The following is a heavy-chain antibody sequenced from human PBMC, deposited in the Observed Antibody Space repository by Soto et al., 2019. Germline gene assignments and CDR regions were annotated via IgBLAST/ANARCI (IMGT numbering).Heavy chain of an antibody. V-gene: IGHV3-33*01. J-gene: IGHJ4*02. Sequence: LRLSCAASGFTFSSYGMHWVRQAPGKGLEWVAVIWYDGSNKYYADSVKGRFTISRDNSKNTLYLQMNSLRAEDTAVYYCARDQTYSRKREFDYWGQGTLVTVFS. CDR3: ARDQTYSRKREFDY. D-gene: IGHD6-13*01. CDR1: GFTFSSYG. CDR2: IWYDGSNK.